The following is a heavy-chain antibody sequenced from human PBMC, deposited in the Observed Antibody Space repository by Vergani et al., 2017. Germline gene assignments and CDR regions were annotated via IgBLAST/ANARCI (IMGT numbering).Heavy chain of an antibody. CDR3: ARSMVRGGEDAFDI. Sequence: EVQLVESGGGLVQPGGSLRLSCAASGFTFSSYDMHWVRQATGKGLEWVSAIGTAGDPYYPGSVKGRFTISRENAKNSLYLQMNSLRAEDTAVYYCARSMVRGGEDAFDIWGQGTMVTVSS. J-gene: IGHJ3*02. CDR2: IGTAGDP. CDR1: GFTFSSYD. D-gene: IGHD3-10*01. V-gene: IGHV3-13*05.